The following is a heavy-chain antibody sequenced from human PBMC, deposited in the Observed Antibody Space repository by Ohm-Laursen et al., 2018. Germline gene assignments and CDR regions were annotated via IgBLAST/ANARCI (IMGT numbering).Heavy chain of an antibody. CDR1: GFTFSSYS. Sequence: SLRLSCAASGFTFSSYSMNWVRQAPGKGLEWVANIKEDGSEKYYVDSVMGRFTISRDNPKNSLYLQMNSLRAEDTAVYYCARGGGNFDLWGRGTLVTVSS. V-gene: IGHV3-7*01. D-gene: IGHD3-10*01. CDR3: ARGGGNFDL. J-gene: IGHJ2*01. CDR2: IKEDGSEK.